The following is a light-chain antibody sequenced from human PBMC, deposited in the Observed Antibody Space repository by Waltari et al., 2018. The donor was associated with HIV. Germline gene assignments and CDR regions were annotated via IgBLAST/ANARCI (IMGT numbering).Light chain of an antibody. CDR2: AVS. V-gene: IGKV1-39*01. J-gene: IGKJ1*01. Sequence: DIQMTQSPSSLSASVGDRVTITCRASQIISSHLNWYQQRPGKAPKLLLYAVSNLESGVPSRFSGSGSGTDFSLTISSLQPEDFAIYYCHQSYTTVETFGQGTKVEIK. CDR3: HQSYTTVET. CDR1: QIISSH.